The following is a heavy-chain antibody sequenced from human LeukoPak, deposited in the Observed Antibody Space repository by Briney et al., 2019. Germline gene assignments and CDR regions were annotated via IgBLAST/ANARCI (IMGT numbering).Heavy chain of an antibody. J-gene: IGHJ4*02. CDR2: LFYSGNA. CDR3: ATLRSWSPDYFDH. V-gene: IGHV4-39*07. D-gene: IGHD1-26*01. Sequence: SGPTLVNPTQTLTLTCSFSGFSLTGFGVGVGWIRQPPGKGLERIGSLFYSGNAYYNPSLKSRVTISVDTSKNHFSLKLRSVTAADTAVYYCATLRSWSPDYFDHWGQGTLVTVSS. CDR1: GFSLTGFGV.